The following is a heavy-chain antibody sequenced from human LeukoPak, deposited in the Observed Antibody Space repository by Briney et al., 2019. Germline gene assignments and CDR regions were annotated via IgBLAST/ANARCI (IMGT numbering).Heavy chain of an antibody. J-gene: IGHJ4*02. V-gene: IGHV3-23*01. Sequence: GGSLRLSCAASGFTFGNYVMSWVRQAPGKGLEWVSAITVSGVSTYYADSVKGRFTISRDNSKNTLCLQMNSLRAEDTAVYYCAKVSFLWGQGTLVTVSS. CDR1: GFTFGNYV. CDR3: AKVSFL. CDR2: ITVSGVST. D-gene: IGHD3-16*02.